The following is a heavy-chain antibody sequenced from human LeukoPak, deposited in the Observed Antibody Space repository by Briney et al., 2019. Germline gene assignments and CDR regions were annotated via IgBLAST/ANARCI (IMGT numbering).Heavy chain of an antibody. CDR2: IYYSGST. CDR1: GGSISSSSYY. V-gene: IGHV4-39*01. D-gene: IGHD6-19*01. CDR3: ARQPISSGLTRFDP. J-gene: IGHJ5*02. Sequence: SETLSLTCTVSGGSISSSSYYWGWIRHPPGKGLEWIGSIYYSGSTYYNPSLKSRVTISVDTSKNQFSLNLNSVTAADTAVYYCARQPISSGLTRFDPWGQGTLVTVSS.